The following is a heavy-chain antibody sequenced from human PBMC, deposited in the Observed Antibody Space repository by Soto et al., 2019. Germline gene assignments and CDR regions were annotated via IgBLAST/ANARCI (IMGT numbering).Heavy chain of an antibody. J-gene: IGHJ6*02. CDR1: GVTFSSYA. V-gene: IGHV3-23*01. CDR3: AKDRRAAAATGGMDV. CDR2: ISASGGST. Sequence: GGSLRLSCAASGVTFSSYAMSWVRQAPGKGLEWVSGISASGGSTSYADSVKGRFTISRDNFKNTLYVQMNSLRGEDTAVYYCAKDRRAAAATGGMDVWGHGTTVTVSS. D-gene: IGHD6-25*01.